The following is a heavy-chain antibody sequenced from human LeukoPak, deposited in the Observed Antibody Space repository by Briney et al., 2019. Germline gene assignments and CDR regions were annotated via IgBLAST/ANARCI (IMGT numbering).Heavy chain of an antibody. CDR3: ARAIKGPYYYDSSGYVHFDY. D-gene: IGHD3-22*01. CDR2: IYYSGST. CDR1: GGSISSGGYY. J-gene: IGHJ4*02. Sequence: SETLSLTCTVSGGSISSGGYYWSWIRQHPGKGLEWIWYIYYSGSTYYNPSLKSRVTISVDTSKNQFSLKLSSVTAADTAVYYCARAIKGPYYYDSSGYVHFDYWGQGTLVTVSS. V-gene: IGHV4-31*03.